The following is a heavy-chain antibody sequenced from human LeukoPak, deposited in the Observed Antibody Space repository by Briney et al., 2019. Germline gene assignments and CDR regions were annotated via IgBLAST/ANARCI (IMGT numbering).Heavy chain of an antibody. CDR1: GGSFSGYY. D-gene: IGHD3-22*01. CDR3: ARGRQDVTMIVVIMTAVSYYLDV. Sequence: PSETLSLTCAVYGGSFSGYYWTWIRHTPEKGLEWIGEMNPSGSTNYNPSLKSRVTISVDTSKNQFSLTLSSVTAADTAVYYCARGRQDVTMIVVIMTAVSYYLDVWGKGTPVTVS. J-gene: IGHJ6*03. V-gene: IGHV4-34*01. CDR2: MNPSGST.